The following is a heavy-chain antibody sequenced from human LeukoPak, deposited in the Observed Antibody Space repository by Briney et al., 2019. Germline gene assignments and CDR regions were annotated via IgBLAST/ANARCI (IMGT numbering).Heavy chain of an antibody. J-gene: IGHJ4*02. V-gene: IGHV3-13*01. Sequence: PGGSLRLSCAASGFTFSDYDMHWVRQATGKGLEWVSAIGTAGDTCYTGSVKGRFTISRENAKNSLYLQMNSLRAGDTAVYYCARVAKERVGGVYYSDYWGQGTLVTVSS. CDR1: GFTFSDYD. D-gene: IGHD1-1*01. CDR3: ARVAKERVGGVYYSDY. CDR2: IGTAGDT.